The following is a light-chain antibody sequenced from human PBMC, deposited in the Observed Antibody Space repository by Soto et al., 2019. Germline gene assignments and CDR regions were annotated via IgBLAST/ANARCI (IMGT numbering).Light chain of an antibody. CDR2: GAS. J-gene: IGKJ5*01. CDR1: QNVRSN. V-gene: IGKV3-15*01. Sequence: EIVMTPSPATLSVSPGARATLSCRASQNVRSNLAWYQQKPGQAPRLLIFGASTRATGIPARFSGTGSGTEFTLTISSLQSEDFAVYYCQQYNTWPPITFGQGTRLEIK. CDR3: QQYNTWPPIT.